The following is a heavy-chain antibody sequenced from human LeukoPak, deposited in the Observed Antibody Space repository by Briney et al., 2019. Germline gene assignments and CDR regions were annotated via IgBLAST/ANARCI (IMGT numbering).Heavy chain of an antibody. CDR3: ARDPIRYDPNWFDP. D-gene: IGHD1-1*01. CDR1: GFTLSSYS. J-gene: IGHJ5*02. V-gene: IGHV3-48*04. CDR2: ISSSSSTI. Sequence: GGSLRLSCAASGFTLSSYSMNWVRQAPGKGLEWVSYISSSSSTIYYADSVKGRFTISRDNAKNSLYLQMNSLRAEDTAVYYCARDPIRYDPNWFDPWGQGTLVTVSS.